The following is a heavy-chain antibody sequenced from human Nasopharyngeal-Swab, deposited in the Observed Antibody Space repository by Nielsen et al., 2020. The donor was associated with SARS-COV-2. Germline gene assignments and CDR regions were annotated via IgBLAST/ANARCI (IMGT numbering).Heavy chain of an antibody. V-gene: IGHV6-1*01. Sequence: SQTLSLTCAISGDSVSSNSAAWNWIRQSPSRGLEWLGRTYYRSKWYNEYAVSVKSRISINPDTSKNQFSLQLNSVTSEDTAVYYCARGWGDYVWGSYRYTHYYYGMDVWGQGTTVTVSS. CDR1: GDSVSSNSAA. CDR2: TYYRSKWYN. CDR3: ARGWGDYVWGSYRYTHYYYGMDV. J-gene: IGHJ6*02. D-gene: IGHD3-16*02.